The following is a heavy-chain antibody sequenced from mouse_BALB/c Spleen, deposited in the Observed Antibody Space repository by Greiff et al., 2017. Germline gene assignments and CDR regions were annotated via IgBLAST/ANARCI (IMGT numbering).Heavy chain of an antibody. D-gene: IGHD1-1*01. CDR1: GYTFTSYT. V-gene: IGHV1-4*01. Sequence: VQLQQSGAELARPGASVKMSCKASGYTFTSYTMHWVKQRPGQGLEWIGYINPSSGYTNYNQKFKDKATLTADKSSSTAYMQLSSLTSEDSAVYYCARGSYYYGSSQYYFDYWGQGTTLTVSS. J-gene: IGHJ2*01. CDR3: ARGSYYYGSSQYYFDY. CDR2: INPSSGYT.